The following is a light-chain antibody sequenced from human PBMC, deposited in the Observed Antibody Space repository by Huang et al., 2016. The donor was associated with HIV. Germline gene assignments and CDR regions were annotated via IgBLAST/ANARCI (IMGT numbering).Light chain of an antibody. Sequence: EIIMTQSPATLSLSPGEGASLSCRANQSVATNLSWYLHRPGQSPSILIFGASTRASGLPGRFSGRGSGTQFTRTVSGLQSEDFAVYYCQQYHNWPYTFGQGTKLEI. CDR3: QQYHNWPYT. V-gene: IGKV3-15*01. J-gene: IGKJ2*01. CDR2: GAS. CDR1: QSVATN.